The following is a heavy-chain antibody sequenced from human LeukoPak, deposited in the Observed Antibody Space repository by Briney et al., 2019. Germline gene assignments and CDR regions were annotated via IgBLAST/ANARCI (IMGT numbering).Heavy chain of an antibody. J-gene: IGHJ4*02. CDR1: GFTFSSYA. CDR2: ISYDGSNK. D-gene: IGHD6-19*01. V-gene: IGHV3-30*01. CDR3: SGSSGWYSYFDY. Sequence: GGSLRLSCAASGFTFSSYAMHWVRQAPGKGLEWLAVISYDGSNKYYADPVKGRFTISRDNSKNTLYLQMNSLRPEDTAVYYCSGSSGWYSYFDYWGQGTLVTVSS.